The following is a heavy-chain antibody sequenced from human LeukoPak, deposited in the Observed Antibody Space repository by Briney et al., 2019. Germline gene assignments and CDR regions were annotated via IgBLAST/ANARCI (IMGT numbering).Heavy chain of an antibody. J-gene: IGHJ1*01. D-gene: IGHD6-13*01. Sequence: ASVKVSCKASGYTFTSYYMHWVRQAPGQGVEWMGIINPSGGSTSYAQKFQGRVTMTRDTSTSTVYMELSSLRSEDTAVYYCARAVEAAAGAEYFQHWGQGTLVTVSS. CDR2: INPSGGST. CDR1: GYTFTSYY. V-gene: IGHV1-46*01. CDR3: ARAVEAAAGAEYFQH.